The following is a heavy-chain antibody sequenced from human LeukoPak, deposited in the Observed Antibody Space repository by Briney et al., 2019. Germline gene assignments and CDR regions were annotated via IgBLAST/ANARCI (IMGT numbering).Heavy chain of an antibody. CDR3: VKGLSTGCFDP. V-gene: IGHV1-2*02. CDR1: GYTFASYY. J-gene: IGHJ5*02. D-gene: IGHD3/OR15-3a*01. CDR2: INANSGDT. Sequence: GASVKVSCKASGYTFASYYIHWVRQAPRQGLEWMGWINANSGDTNYAQKFQGRVTMTRDTSISTAYMDLSRLTSDDTAMYYCVKGLSTGCFDPWGQGTLVTVSS.